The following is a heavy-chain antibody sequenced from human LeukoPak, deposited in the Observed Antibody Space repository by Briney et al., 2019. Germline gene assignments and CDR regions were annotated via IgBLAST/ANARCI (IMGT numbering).Heavy chain of an antibody. J-gene: IGHJ3*02. V-gene: IGHV1-3*01. CDR2: INAGNGNT. Sequence: EASVKVSCKASGYTFTSYAMHWVRQAPGQRLEWMGWINAGNGNTKYSQKFQGRVTITRDTSASTAYMELSSLRSEDTAVYYCAGEDNSSGYRPFDIWGQGTMVTVPS. D-gene: IGHD3-22*01. CDR3: AGEDNSSGYRPFDI. CDR1: GYTFTSYA.